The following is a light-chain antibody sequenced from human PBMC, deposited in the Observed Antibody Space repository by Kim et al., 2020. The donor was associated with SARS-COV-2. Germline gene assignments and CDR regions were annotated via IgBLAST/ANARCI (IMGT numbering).Light chain of an antibody. J-gene: IGKJ4*01. CDR1: QSVLYSSNNKSY. CDR3: QQYYSTPLT. CDR2: WAS. V-gene: IGKV4-1*01. Sequence: ATINCKSNQSVLYSSNNKSYLAWYQQKPGQPPKLLIYWASTRESGVPDRFSGSGSGTDFTLTISSLQAEDVAVYYCQQYYSTPLTFGGGTKVDIK.